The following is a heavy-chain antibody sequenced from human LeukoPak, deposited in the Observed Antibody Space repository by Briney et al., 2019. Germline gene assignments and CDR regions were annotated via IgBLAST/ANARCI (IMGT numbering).Heavy chain of an antibody. D-gene: IGHD3-9*01. V-gene: IGHV4-39*01. J-gene: IGHJ4*02. CDR1: GGSISSSSYY. CDR2: IYYSGST. Sequence: SETLSLTCTVSGGSISSSSYYWGWIRQPPGKGLEWIGSIYYSGSTYCNPSLKSRVTISVDTSKNQFSLKLSSVTAADTAVYYCARHRRGYDILTGYYIGGGNNFDYWGQGTLVTVSS. CDR3: ARHRRGYDILTGYYIGGGNNFDY.